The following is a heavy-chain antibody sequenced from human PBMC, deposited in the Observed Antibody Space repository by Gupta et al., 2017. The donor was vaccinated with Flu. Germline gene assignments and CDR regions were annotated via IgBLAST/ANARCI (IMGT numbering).Heavy chain of an antibody. Sequence: QVQLVQSGTEMKKPGASVRVSCTASGYTFTGDYMHRVRQAPGQGLEWMGWINPDNGGTKYAQNFQGRVTMTRNTSISTAYMELSGLRSDDTALYYCATAISGYSYGYFGYWGQGTLVTVSS. J-gene: IGHJ4*02. V-gene: IGHV1-2*02. CDR3: ATAISGYSYGYFGY. CDR1: GYTFTGDY. CDR2: INPDNGGT. D-gene: IGHD5-18*01.